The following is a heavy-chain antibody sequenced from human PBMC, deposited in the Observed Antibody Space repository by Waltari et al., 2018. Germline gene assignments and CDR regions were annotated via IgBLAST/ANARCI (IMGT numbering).Heavy chain of an antibody. V-gene: IGHV1-69*05. CDR1: GGTFSSYA. D-gene: IGHD1-26*01. J-gene: IGHJ3*02. Sequence: QVQLVQSGAEVKKPGSSVKVSCKASGGTFSSYAISWVRQAPGQGLEWMGGIIPIFGTANYAQKFQGRVTITTDESTSTAYMELSSLRSEDTAVYYCARERLRGSYRRDAFDIWGQGTMVTVSS. CDR2: IIPIFGTA. CDR3: ARERLRGSYRRDAFDI.